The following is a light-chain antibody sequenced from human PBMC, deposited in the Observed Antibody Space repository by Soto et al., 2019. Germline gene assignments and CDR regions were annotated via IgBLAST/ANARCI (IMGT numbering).Light chain of an antibody. V-gene: IGKV3-15*01. CDR2: GAS. CDR3: QQYDDWPS. J-gene: IGKJ1*01. CDR1: QSVSSD. Sequence: IVVTQSPSTLSVSPGARAPLSCRASQSVSSDLAWYQHKPGQAPRLLIYGASTRATGIPARFSGRGSGTEFTLTISSLQSVDFAVYYCQQYDDWPSFGQGTKVDIK.